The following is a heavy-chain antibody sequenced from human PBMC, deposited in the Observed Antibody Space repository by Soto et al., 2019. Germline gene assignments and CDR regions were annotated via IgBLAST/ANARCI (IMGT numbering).Heavy chain of an antibody. CDR3: ARGPMGYDSSGYYDFDY. D-gene: IGHD3-22*01. Sequence: EVQLVESGGGLAQPGGSLRLSCAASGFTFRSYSMNWVRQAPGQGLEWVSYISSSTSTIYYADPVKGRFTISRDNAKNSLYLKMNSLRDEYTAVYYCARGPMGYDSSGYYDFDYWGQGTLVTVSS. CDR1: GFTFRSYS. J-gene: IGHJ4*02. CDR2: ISSSTSTI. V-gene: IGHV3-48*02.